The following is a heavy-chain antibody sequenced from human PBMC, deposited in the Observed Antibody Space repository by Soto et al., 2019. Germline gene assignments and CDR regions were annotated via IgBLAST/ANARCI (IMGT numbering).Heavy chain of an antibody. V-gene: IGHV1-69*13. CDR2: IIPIFGTP. J-gene: IGHJ6*02. CDR3: ARGPHSGSYYDYYFAMDV. D-gene: IGHD1-26*01. Sequence: SVKVSCKASGGIFSRYAISWVRQAPGQGLEWMGGIIPIFGTPNYAQKFQGRVTITADESTSTGYMELSSLRSEDTAVYYCARGPHSGSYYDYYFAMDVWGQGTRVTVSS. CDR1: GGIFSRYA.